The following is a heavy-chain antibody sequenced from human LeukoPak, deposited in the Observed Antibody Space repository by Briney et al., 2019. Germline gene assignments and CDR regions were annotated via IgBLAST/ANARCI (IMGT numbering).Heavy chain of an antibody. CDR3: ARGAWSSSWETFDY. CDR1: GGSITSYY. Sequence: SETLSLTCTVSGGSITSYYWSWIRQPPGKGLEWIGYIYYSGSTNYNPSLKSRVTISVDTSKNQFSLKLSSVTAADTAVYYCARGAWSSSWETFDYWGQGTLVTDSS. D-gene: IGHD6-13*01. J-gene: IGHJ4*02. CDR2: IYYSGST. V-gene: IGHV4-59*01.